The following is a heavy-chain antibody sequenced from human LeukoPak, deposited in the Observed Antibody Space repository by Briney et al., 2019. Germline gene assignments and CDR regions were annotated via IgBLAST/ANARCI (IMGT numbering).Heavy chain of an antibody. J-gene: IGHJ6*03. CDR2: IRYDGSNK. CDR1: GFTFSSYG. CDR3: AKDGKRFLEWLLPYYYYYYMDV. Sequence: PGGSLRLSCAASGFTFSSYGMHWVRQAPGKGLEWVAFIRYDGSNKYYADSVKGRFTISRDNSKNTLYLQMNSLRAEDTAVYYCAKDGKRFLEWLLPYYYYYYMDVWGKGTTVTVSS. D-gene: IGHD3-3*01. V-gene: IGHV3-30*02.